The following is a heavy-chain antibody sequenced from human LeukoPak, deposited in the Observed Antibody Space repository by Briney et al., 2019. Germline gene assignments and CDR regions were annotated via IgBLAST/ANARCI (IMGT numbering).Heavy chain of an antibody. CDR2: ISYDGSNK. CDR3: AKGDSSGWYFSNYNWFDP. V-gene: IGHV3-30*18. J-gene: IGHJ5*02. CDR1: GFTFSSYG. D-gene: IGHD6-19*01. Sequence: GGSLRLSCAASGFTFSSYGMHWVRQAPGKGLEWVAVISYDGSNKYYADSVKGRFTISRDNSKNTLYLQMNSLRAEDTAVYYCAKGDSSGWYFSNYNWFDPWGQETLVTVSS.